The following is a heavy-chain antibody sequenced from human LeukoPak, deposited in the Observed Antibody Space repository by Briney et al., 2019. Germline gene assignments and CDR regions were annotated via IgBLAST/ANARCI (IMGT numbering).Heavy chain of an antibody. CDR2: TYYRSKWYN. D-gene: IGHD6-19*01. CDR1: GDSVSSNSAA. J-gene: IGHJ6*02. CDR3: ARDRGRWLVRGRPHYGMDV. V-gene: IGHV6-1*01. Sequence: SQTLSLTCAISGDSVSSNSAAWNWIRRSPSRGLEWLGRTYYRSKWYNDYAVSVKSRITINPDTSKNQFSPQLNSVTPEDTAVYYCARDRGRWLVRGRPHYGMDVWGQGTTVTVSS.